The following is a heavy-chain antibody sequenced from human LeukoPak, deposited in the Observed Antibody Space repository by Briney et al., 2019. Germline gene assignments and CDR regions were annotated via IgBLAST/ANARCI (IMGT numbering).Heavy chain of an antibody. J-gene: IGHJ4*02. Sequence: PGGSLRLSCAASGFTFSSSAMSWVRQAPGKGLEWVSSISSSSSYIYYADSVKGRFTISRDNAKNSLYLQMNSLRAEDTAVYYCAREIYTEDSGAYWGQGTLVTVSS. V-gene: IGHV3-21*01. CDR2: ISSSSSYI. CDR1: GFTFSSSA. D-gene: IGHD2-15*01. CDR3: AREIYTEDSGAY.